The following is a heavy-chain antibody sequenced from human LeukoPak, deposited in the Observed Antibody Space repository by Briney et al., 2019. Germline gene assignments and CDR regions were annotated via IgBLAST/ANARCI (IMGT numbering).Heavy chain of an antibody. CDR3: ARARYCSSTSCYEVPWFDP. V-gene: IGHV4-38-2*01. J-gene: IGHJ5*02. CDR2: IYHSWST. D-gene: IGHD2-2*01. CDR1: GYSISSGYY. Sequence: KPSETLSLTCAVSGYSISSGYYWGWIRQPPGKGLEWIGSIYHSWSTYYNPSLKSRVTISVDTSKNQFSLKLSSVTAADTAVYYCARARYCSSTSCYEVPWFDPWGQGTLVTVSS.